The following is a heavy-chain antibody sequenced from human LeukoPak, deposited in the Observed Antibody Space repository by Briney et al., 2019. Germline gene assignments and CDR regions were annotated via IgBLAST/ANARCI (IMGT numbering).Heavy chain of an antibody. CDR3: TKRHDYYETSGYYPDFDF. J-gene: IGHJ4*02. CDR2: ISTSSIYI. D-gene: IGHD3-22*01. Sequence: GGSLRLSCAASGFTFSSYTMNWVSQAPGKGLEWVSSISTSSIYIYYADSVKGRFTISRDNSENTLYLQMNSLRAEDTALYYCTKRHDYYETSGYYPDFDFWGQGTLVSVSP. CDR1: GFTFSSYT. V-gene: IGHV3-21*04.